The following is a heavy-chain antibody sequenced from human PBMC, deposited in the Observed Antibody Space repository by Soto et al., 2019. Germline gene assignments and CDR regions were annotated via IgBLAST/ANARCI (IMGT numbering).Heavy chain of an antibody. V-gene: IGHV6-1*01. Sequence: SQTLSLTCGISGDSVSSSSAAWNWLRQSPSRGLEWLGRTYYRSKWYNDYAVSVASRITINPDTSKNHFSLQLNFVTPEDTAVYFCARGEQYSGRIFDYWGQGTLVTVSS. J-gene: IGHJ4*02. CDR1: GDSVSSSSAA. CDR2: TYYRSKWYN. CDR3: ARGEQYSGRIFDY. D-gene: IGHD1-26*01.